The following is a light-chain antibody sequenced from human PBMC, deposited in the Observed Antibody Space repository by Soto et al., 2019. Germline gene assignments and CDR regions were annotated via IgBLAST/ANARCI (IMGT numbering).Light chain of an antibody. J-gene: IGKJ3*01. V-gene: IGKV1-5*01. CDR2: HAS. CDR3: PHHSGYSPA. Sequence: DIQLTQSPSTLSASVGDRVTITCRASQSISTWLAWYQQKPGKAPNLLIYHASTLESGVPSRFSGSGSGTEFTLTISSLQPDDFAPYYCPHHSGYSPAFGPGNKVDIK. CDR1: QSISTW.